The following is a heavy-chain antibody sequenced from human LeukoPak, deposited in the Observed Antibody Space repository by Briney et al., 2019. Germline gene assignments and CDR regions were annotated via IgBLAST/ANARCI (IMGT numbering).Heavy chain of an antibody. Sequence: PGGSLRLSCAASGFTFSSYAMSWVRQAPGKGLEWVSLISGSGGSTYYADSVKGRFTISRDNSKNTLYLQMNSLRAAATAVYSCAEVVGATTRGYFDYWGQGTLVTVSS. V-gene: IGHV3-23*01. CDR1: GFTFSSYA. CDR3: AEVVGATTRGYFDY. CDR2: ISGSGGST. D-gene: IGHD1-26*01. J-gene: IGHJ4*02.